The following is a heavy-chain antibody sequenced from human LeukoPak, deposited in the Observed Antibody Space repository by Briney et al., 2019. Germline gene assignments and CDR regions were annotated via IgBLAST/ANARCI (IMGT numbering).Heavy chain of an antibody. CDR3: ARGPTTVTSPHFDY. J-gene: IGHJ4*02. V-gene: IGHV3-11*01. D-gene: IGHD4-17*01. Sequence: GGSLRLSCAASGFTFSDYYMSWIRQAPGKGLEWVSYSGSSGSTIYYADSVKGRFTISRDNAKNSLYLQMNSLRAEDTAVYYCARGPTTVTSPHFDYWGQGTLVTVSS. CDR2: SGSSGSTI. CDR1: GFTFSDYY.